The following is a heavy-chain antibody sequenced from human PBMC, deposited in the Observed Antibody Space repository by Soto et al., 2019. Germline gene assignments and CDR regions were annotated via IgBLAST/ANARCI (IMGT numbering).Heavy chain of an antibody. V-gene: IGHV1-69*12. D-gene: IGHD6-19*01. CDR1: GGTFSSYA. Sequence: QVQLVQSGAEVKKPGSSVKVSCKASGGTFSSYAISWVRQAPGQGLEWMGGIIPIFGTADYAQKFQGRVTIXXGXSXXTAYMELSSLRSEDTAVYYCAGQVGSGNRWWWFDPWGQGTLVTVSS. CDR3: AGQVGSGNRWWWFDP. CDR2: IIPIFGTA. J-gene: IGHJ5*02.